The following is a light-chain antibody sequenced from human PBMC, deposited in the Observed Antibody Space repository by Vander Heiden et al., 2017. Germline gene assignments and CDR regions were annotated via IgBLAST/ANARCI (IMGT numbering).Light chain of an antibody. CDR2: WAS. Sequence: DTVVTQSPDCLTVSLGGRATINCKSSQNLLYTSNNKNYLAWYRQKAGQPPELLIYWASTRKSGVPDRFSGSGSGTEFTLTINNLQAEDVAVYYCQQYDSAPCTFGRGTKVDIK. CDR3: QQYDSAPCT. CDR1: QNLLYTSNNKNY. J-gene: IGKJ2*02. V-gene: IGKV4-1*01.